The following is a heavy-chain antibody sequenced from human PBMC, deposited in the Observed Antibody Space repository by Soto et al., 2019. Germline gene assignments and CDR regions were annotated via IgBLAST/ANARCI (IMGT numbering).Heavy chain of an antibody. CDR1: GFTFSSYG. J-gene: IGHJ6*02. Sequence: GGSLRLSCAASGFTFSSYGMHWVRQAPGKGLEWVAVIWYDGSNKYYADSVKGRFTISRDNSKNTLYLQMNSLRAEDTAVYYCAREGSEYQLLFSYYYGMDVWGQGTTVTVSS. D-gene: IGHD2-2*01. CDR2: IWYDGSNK. CDR3: AREGSEYQLLFSYYYGMDV. V-gene: IGHV3-33*01.